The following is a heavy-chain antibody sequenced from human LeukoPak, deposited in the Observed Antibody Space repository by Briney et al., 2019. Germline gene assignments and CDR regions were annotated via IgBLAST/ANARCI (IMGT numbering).Heavy chain of an antibody. J-gene: IGHJ6*04. Sequence: PGGSLRLSCAASGFTFSSYWMNWVRQAPGKGLEWLANIKQDGSEKYYVGSVKGRFTISRDNAKNSLYLQMNSLRAEDTAVYYCAELGITMIGGVWGKGTTVTISS. CDR3: AELGITMIGGV. CDR2: IKQDGSEK. V-gene: IGHV3-7*01. D-gene: IGHD3-10*02. CDR1: GFTFSSYW.